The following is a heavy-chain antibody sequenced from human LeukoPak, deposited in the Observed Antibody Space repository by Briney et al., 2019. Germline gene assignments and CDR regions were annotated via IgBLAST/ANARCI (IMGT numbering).Heavy chain of an antibody. CDR2: ISAYNGNT. D-gene: IGHD2-2*01. Sequence: ASVKVSFKASGYTFTSYGISWVRQAPGQGLEWMGWISAYNGNTNYAQKLQGRVTMTTDTSTSTAYMELRSLRSDDTAVYYCAREPFSLSPAATSAEYFQHWGQGTLVTVSS. CDR1: GYTFTSYG. CDR3: AREPFSLSPAATSAEYFQH. J-gene: IGHJ1*01. V-gene: IGHV1-18*01.